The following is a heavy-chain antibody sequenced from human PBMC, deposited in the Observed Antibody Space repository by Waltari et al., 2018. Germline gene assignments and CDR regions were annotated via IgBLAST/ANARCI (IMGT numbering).Heavy chain of an antibody. V-gene: IGHV7-4-1*01. Sequence: QVQLVQSGSELKKPGASVKVSCKASGYTFSTNPMNWVRQAPGQGPEWMGWISTETGKPTYAQGFTGRFAFSVDTSVTTVYLQIVSLKPEDSGVYYCARGTRGYYGMDVWGQGTTVIVSS. J-gene: IGHJ6*02. CDR2: ISTETGKP. CDR3: ARGTRGYYGMDV. CDR1: GYTFSTNP.